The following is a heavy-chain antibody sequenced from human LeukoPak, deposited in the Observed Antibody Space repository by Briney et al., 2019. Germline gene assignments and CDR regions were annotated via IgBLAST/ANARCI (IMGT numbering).Heavy chain of an antibody. J-gene: IGHJ4*02. D-gene: IGHD3-3*01. CDR2: INPNSGGT. CDR3: ARRMHSSNFWSGYYPFDY. Sequence: GASVKVSCKASGYTFTGYYMHWVRQAPGQGLEWMGWINPNSGGTNYAQKFQGRVTMTRDTSISTAYMELSRLRSDDTAVYYCARRMHSSNFWSGYYPFDYWGQGTLVTVSS. V-gene: IGHV1-2*02. CDR1: GYTFTGYY.